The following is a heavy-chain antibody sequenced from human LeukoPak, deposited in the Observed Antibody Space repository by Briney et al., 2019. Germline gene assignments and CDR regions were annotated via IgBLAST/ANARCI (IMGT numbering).Heavy chain of an antibody. Sequence: GGSLRLCCAASGFTFSSYWMHWVRQAPGKRLVWVSRINSDGSSITYADSVKGRFTISRDNAKNTLYLQMNSLRVEDTAVYYCAREGRVSGYDFDCWGQGTLVTVSS. CDR1: GFTFSSYW. D-gene: IGHD5-12*01. V-gene: IGHV3-74*03. CDR2: INSDGSSI. CDR3: AREGRVSGYDFDC. J-gene: IGHJ4*02.